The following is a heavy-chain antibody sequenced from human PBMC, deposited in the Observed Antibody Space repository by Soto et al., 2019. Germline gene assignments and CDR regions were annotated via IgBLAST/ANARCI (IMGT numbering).Heavy chain of an antibody. J-gene: IGHJ6*03. CDR2: INSDGSST. CDR3: ARDSWYCSSTSCTTYYYYYYMDV. V-gene: IGHV3-74*01. Sequence: GGSLRLSCAASGFTFSSYWMHWVRQAPGKGLVWVSRINSDGSSTSYADSVKGRFTISRDNAKNTLYLQMNSLRAEDTAVYYCARDSWYCSSTSCTTYYYYYYMDVWGKGTTVTV. D-gene: IGHD2-2*01. CDR1: GFTFSSYW.